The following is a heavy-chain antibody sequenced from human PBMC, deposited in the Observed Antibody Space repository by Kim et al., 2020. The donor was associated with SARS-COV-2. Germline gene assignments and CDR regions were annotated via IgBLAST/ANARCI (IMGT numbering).Heavy chain of an antibody. V-gene: IGHV3-73*01. CDR1: GFTLSGSA. Sequence: GGSLRLSCAASGFTLSGSAMHWVRQASGKGLEWVGRIRSKAYSYATAYAAPGKGRFTISRDDSNHTAYMQMSSLNTEDTAVYYGASVPGTTLAFWDAFD. J-gene: IGHJ3*02. CDR3: ASVPGTTLAFWDAFD. D-gene: IGHD1-1*01. CDR2: IRSKAYSYAT.